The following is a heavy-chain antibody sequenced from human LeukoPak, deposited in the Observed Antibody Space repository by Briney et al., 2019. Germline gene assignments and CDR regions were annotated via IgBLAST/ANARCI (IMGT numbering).Heavy chain of an antibody. V-gene: IGHV1-8*01. D-gene: IGHD3-9*01. CDR1: GYTFTNHD. CDR3: ARGPRYYDILTGFNWFDP. J-gene: IGHJ5*02. Sequence: ASVKVSCKTSGYTFTNHDINWVRQATGQGLEWMGWMNPNSGNTAYVQKFEGRVTMTRNTFISTAYMELSSLRSDDTAVYYCARGPRYYDILTGFNWFDPWGQGTLVIVSS. CDR2: MNPNSGNT.